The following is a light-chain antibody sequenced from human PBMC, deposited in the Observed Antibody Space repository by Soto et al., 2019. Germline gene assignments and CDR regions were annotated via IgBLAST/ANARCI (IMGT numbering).Light chain of an antibody. Sequence: DIQMTQSPSTLSASVGDRVTITCRASQSISSWLAWYQQKPGKAPKLLIYDASSLASGVPSRFSGSGSGTEFTLTISSLQSDDFATYYCQQYNSYPRTFGRGTKVEIK. CDR3: QQYNSYPRT. CDR1: QSISSW. V-gene: IGKV1-5*01. J-gene: IGKJ4*02. CDR2: DAS.